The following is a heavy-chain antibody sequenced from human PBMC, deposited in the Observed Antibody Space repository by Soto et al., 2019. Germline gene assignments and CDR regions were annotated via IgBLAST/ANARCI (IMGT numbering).Heavy chain of an antibody. CDR2: IWYDGSNK. D-gene: IGHD2-15*01. Sequence: GGSLRLSCAASGVTFSSYGMHWVRQAPGKGLEWVAVIWYDGSNKYYADSVKGRFTISRDNSKNTLYLQMNSLRAEDTAVYYCARDRDKRYCSGGSCRSYDAFDIWGQGTMVTVSS. CDR1: GVTFSSYG. V-gene: IGHV3-33*01. CDR3: ARDRDKRYCSGGSCRSYDAFDI. J-gene: IGHJ3*02.